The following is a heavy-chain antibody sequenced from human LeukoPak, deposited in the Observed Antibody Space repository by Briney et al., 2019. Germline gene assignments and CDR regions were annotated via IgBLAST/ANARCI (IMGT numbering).Heavy chain of an antibody. D-gene: IGHD3-10*01. CDR1: GGSISSGSSY. CDR2: VHTSGST. Sequence: SETLSLTCTVSGGSISSGSSYWSWIRQPAGKGLEWIGRVHTSGSTNYNPSLKSRVTISVDKAKNQFSLNLNSVTAADTAVYYCARGGDRSFDYWGQGTLVTVSS. V-gene: IGHV4-61*02. CDR3: ARGGDRSFDY. J-gene: IGHJ4*02.